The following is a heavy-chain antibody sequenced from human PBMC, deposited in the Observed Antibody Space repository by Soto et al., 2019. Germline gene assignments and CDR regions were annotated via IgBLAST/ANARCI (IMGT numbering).Heavy chain of an antibody. D-gene: IGHD3-16*01. V-gene: IGHV4-34*01. CDR2: INHSGST. CDR1: GGSFSGYY. Sequence: SETLSLTCAGYGGSFSGYYWSWIRQPPGKGLEWIGEINHSGSTNYNPSLKSRVTISVDTSKNQFSLKLSSVTAADTAVYYCARFRVWGGLYYYYGMDVWGQGTTVTVSS. CDR3: ARFRVWGGLYYYYGMDV. J-gene: IGHJ6*02.